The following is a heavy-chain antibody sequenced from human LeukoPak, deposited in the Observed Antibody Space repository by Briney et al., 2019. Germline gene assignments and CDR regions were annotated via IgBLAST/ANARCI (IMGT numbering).Heavy chain of an antibody. J-gene: IGHJ3*02. D-gene: IGHD3-22*01. V-gene: IGHV3-48*03. CDR3: ARDQTPHYYNSSGYYRNDAFDI. CDR1: GFTFSSLE. Sequence: PGGSLRLSCTVSGFTFSSLEMNWVRQAPGKGLEWVACISTDSGETIYYADSVEGRFTISRDNAKNSLYLQMNSLRDEDTAVYYCARDQTPHYYNSSGYYRNDAFDIWGQGTMVTVSS. CDR2: ISTDSGETI.